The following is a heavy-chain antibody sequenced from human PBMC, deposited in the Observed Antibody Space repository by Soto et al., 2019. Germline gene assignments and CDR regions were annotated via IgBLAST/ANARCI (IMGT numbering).Heavy chain of an antibody. CDR1: GCTFSRVS. J-gene: IGHJ4*02. Sequence: PVGALEIPWGGFGCTFSRVSMNCVRPVPGKCLAWLASLSSGSSDTWYAHSVQGRFTISRANAPISLFLQMITLRPKSTAMYYCARMAYWGPGTKVTVSS. CDR3: ARMAY. V-gene: IGHV3-21*01. CDR2: LSSGSSDT.